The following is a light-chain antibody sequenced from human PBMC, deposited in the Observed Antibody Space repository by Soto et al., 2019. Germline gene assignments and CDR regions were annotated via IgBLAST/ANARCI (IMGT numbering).Light chain of an antibody. Sequence: DIQMTQSPSTLSASVGDRVTITCRASQSISNWVAWYQQKPGKVPKLLIYKASTLESGVPSRFSGSASGTEFTLTISSLQPDDFATYYCQRYDSFRTFGQGTTVEIK. V-gene: IGKV1-5*03. CDR2: KAS. CDR1: QSISNW. J-gene: IGKJ1*01. CDR3: QRYDSFRT.